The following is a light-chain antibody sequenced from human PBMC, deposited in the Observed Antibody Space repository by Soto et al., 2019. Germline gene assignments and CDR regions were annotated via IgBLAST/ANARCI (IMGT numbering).Light chain of an antibody. Sequence: SYELTHPPSVSVAPGQTATVTCGADNIGSKSVHWYQQKPGQAPLLVVFDDSDRPPGIPARFSAFNSGNTATLTINRVEDGDEADYYCHVWDISGEQVGFGGGTKLTVL. CDR3: HVWDISGEQVG. V-gene: IGLV3-21*02. J-gene: IGLJ2*01. CDR1: NIGSKS. CDR2: DDS.